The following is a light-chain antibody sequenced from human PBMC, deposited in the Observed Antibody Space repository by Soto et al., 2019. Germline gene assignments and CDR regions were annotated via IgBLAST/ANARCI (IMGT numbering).Light chain of an antibody. CDR2: DVS. CDR1: SNDVGGYNY. J-gene: IGLJ2*01. CDR3: SSYAGSNNFVV. Sequence: QSALTQPPSASGSPGQSVTISCTGTSNDVGGYNYVSWYQQHPGKAPKLIIFDVSKRPSGVPDRFSGSKSGNTASLTVSGLQAEDEADYYCSSYAGSNNFVVFGGGTKLTVL. V-gene: IGLV2-8*01.